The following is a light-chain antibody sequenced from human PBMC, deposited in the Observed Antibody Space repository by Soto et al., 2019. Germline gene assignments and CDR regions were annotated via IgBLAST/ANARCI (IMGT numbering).Light chain of an antibody. CDR1: QSISSSS. Sequence: EMVLTQSPGTLSLSPGERATLSCRASQSISSSSLAWYQQKPGQAPRLFIYDVSSRATGIPDRFSGSGSGTHFTLTISRREPEDFALYYCQQYGSSPRITFGQGTRREIK. V-gene: IGKV3-20*01. CDR2: DVS. J-gene: IGKJ5*01. CDR3: QQYGSSPRIT.